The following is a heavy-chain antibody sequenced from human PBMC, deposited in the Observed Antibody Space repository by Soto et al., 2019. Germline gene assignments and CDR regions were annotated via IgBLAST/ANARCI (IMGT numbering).Heavy chain of an antibody. CDR1: GGSVSSYY. CDR3: ARGLITMVRGNGQYYFDY. CDR2: IYYSGST. V-gene: IGHV4-59*02. Sequence: PSETLSLTCTVSGGSVSSYYWSWIRQPPGKGLEWIGYIYYSGSTNYNPSLKSRVTISVDTSKNQFSLKLSSVTAADTAVYYCARGLITMVRGNGQYYFDYWGQGTLVTVSS. D-gene: IGHD3-10*01. J-gene: IGHJ4*02.